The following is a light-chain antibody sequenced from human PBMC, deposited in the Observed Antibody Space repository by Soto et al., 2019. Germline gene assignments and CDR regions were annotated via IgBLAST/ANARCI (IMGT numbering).Light chain of an antibody. V-gene: IGLV2-23*02. CDR2: EVS. CDR1: RSDFGSYNL. CDR3: CSYAGSSTFYV. Sequence: QSVLTQPASVSGSPGQSITISCTGTRSDFGSYNLVSWYQQHPGKAPKLMIYEVSKWPSGVSNRFSGSKSGNTASLTISGLQAEDEADYYCCSYAGSSTFYVFGTGTKVTVL. J-gene: IGLJ1*01.